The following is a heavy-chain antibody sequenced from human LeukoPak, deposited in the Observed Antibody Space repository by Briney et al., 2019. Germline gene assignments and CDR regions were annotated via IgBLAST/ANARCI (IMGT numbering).Heavy chain of an antibody. D-gene: IGHD5-24*01. Sequence: PETLSLTCTVSGGSISSSSSYWGWIRQPPGKGLEWIASINYSGSTYYNPSLKSRVTISVDTSKNQFSLKLSSVTAADTAVYYCAKDRDGYNFVDFWGQGTLVTVSS. CDR2: INYSGST. J-gene: IGHJ4*02. CDR3: AKDRDGYNFVDF. V-gene: IGHV4-39*07. CDR1: GGSISSSSSY.